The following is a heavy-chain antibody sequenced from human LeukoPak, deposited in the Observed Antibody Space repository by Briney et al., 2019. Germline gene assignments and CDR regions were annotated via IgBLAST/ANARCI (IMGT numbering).Heavy chain of an antibody. J-gene: IGHJ4*02. V-gene: IGHV3-30*18. CDR2: ISYDGSNK. Sequence: GGSLRLSCAASGFTFSSYGMHWVRQAPGKGLEWVAVISYDGSNKYYADSVKGRFTISRDNSKNTLYLQMNSLRAEDTAVYYCAKLWCSSTSCPRGDYWGQGTLVTVSS. D-gene: IGHD2-2*01. CDR1: GFTFSSYG. CDR3: AKLWCSSTSCPRGDY.